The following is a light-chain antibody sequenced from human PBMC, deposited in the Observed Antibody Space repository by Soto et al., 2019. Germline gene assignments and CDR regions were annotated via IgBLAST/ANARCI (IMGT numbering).Light chain of an antibody. Sequence: IQMTQSPSPLSASAGDRVTISCRAAQSISTYLNWYQQNPGKAPKLLIYAASTLQSGVPSRFSGSGSGTDFTLTISCLQSEDFATYYCQQYYSYPITFGQGTRLEI. V-gene: IGKV1-8*01. CDR3: QQYYSYPIT. J-gene: IGKJ5*01. CDR1: QSISTY. CDR2: AAS.